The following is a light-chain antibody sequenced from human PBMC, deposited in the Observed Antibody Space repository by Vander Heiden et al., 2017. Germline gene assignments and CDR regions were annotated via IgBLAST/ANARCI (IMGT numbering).Light chain of an antibody. CDR1: SSDVGGYNY. CDR2: EVS. V-gene: IGLV2-14*01. CDR3: SSYTSSSTRV. Sequence: QSALTQPAPVSGSPGQSIPISCTGTSSDVGGYNYVSWYQQHPGKAPKLMIYEVSNRPSGVSNRFSGSKSGNTASLTISGLQAEDEADYDCSSYTSSSTRVFGGGTKLTVL. J-gene: IGLJ3*02.